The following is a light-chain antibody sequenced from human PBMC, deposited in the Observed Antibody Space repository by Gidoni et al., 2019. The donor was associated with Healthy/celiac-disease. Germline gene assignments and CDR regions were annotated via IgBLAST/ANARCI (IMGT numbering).Light chain of an antibody. CDR3: HQYYDTLWT. Sequence: DIVMTQSPDSLAVSLGERATINCKSSQSVLYSSNNKNYLAWYQQKPGQPPKLLIDWASTRESGVPDRFSGSGSGTDFTLTISSLQAEDVAVYYCHQYYDTLWTFGQGTKVEIK. CDR2: WAS. V-gene: IGKV4-1*01. CDR1: QSVLYSSNNKNY. J-gene: IGKJ1*01.